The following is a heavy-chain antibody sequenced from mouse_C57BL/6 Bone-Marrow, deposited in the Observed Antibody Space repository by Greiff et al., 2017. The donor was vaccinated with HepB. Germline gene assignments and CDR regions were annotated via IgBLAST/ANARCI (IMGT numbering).Heavy chain of an antibody. V-gene: IGHV1-80*01. J-gene: IGHJ2*01. CDR3: ARGARATGFDS. CDR1: GYAFSNYW. Sequence: VQLQQSGAELVRPGSSVKISCKASGYAFSNYWMNWVKQRPGQGLEWIGQIYPGDGDSNHNGKFKGKATLTAYKSSSAAYMQLSSLTSEDSAVYFCARGARATGFDSWGQGTTLTVSS. CDR2: IYPGDGDS. D-gene: IGHD3-1*01.